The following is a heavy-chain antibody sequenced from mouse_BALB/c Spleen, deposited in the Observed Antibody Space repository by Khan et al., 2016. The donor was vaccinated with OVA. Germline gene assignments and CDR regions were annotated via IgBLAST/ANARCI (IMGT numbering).Heavy chain of an antibody. CDR3: ARGDYGLYYFDY. CDR1: GYTFTDYY. J-gene: IGHJ2*01. Sequence: QVQLQQSGAELARPGASVELSCKASGYTFTDYYINWVKQRTGQGLEWIGDIYPGSGKPYYNEKFKGKATLTADKSSSTAYMQLSSLTSEDSAVYFCARGDYGLYYFDYWGQGTTLTVSS. V-gene: IGHV1-77*01. D-gene: IGHD1-2*01. CDR2: IYPGSGKP.